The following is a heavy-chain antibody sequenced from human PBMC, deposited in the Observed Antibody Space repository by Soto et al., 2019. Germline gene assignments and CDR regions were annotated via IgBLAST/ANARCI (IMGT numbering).Heavy chain of an antibody. D-gene: IGHD3-16*01. CDR1: GYTFTSYG. Sequence: QVQLVQSVAEVKKPGASVKVSCKASGYTFTSYGISWVRQAPGQGLEWMGWINPYNVNTNYAQKLQGRVTMTTDTSTNTAYMELSSPRSDDTAVYYCARDWFGIDYWGQGTLVTVSS. CDR2: INPYNVNT. J-gene: IGHJ4*02. CDR3: ARDWFGIDY. V-gene: IGHV1-18*01.